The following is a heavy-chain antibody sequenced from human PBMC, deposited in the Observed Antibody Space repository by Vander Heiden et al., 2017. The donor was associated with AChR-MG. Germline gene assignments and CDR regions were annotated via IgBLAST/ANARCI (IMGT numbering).Heavy chain of an antibody. CDR3: ARSDYGDYNFDY. J-gene: IGHJ4*02. CDR1: GSGGSIRSGNYY. D-gene: IGHD4-17*01. V-gene: IGHV4-61*02. CDR2: IYTSGTT. Sequence: QVQLQESGPGLVKPSQTLSVPCTVSGSGGSIRSGNYYWSWIRQSAGEGLEWIGRIYTSGTTTYNPSLKSRVTMSVDPSNNQFSLKVTSVTAADTAVYYCARSDYGDYNFDYWGQGNLVTVSS.